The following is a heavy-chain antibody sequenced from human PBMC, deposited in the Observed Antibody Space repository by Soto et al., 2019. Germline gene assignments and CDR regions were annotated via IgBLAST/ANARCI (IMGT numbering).Heavy chain of an antibody. Sequence: PSETLSLTCTVSGGSISSGDYYWSWIRQPPGKGLEWIGYIYYSGSTYYNPSLKSRVTISVDTSKNQFSLKLSSVTAADTAVYYCARDLGTMVRRVIINYYGMDVWGQGTTVTVSS. V-gene: IGHV4-30-4*01. D-gene: IGHD3-10*01. CDR1: GGSISSGDYY. CDR3: ARDLGTMVRRVIINYYGMDV. J-gene: IGHJ6*02. CDR2: IYYSGST.